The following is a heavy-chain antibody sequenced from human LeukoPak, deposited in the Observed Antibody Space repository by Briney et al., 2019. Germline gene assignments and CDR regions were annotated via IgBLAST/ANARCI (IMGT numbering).Heavy chain of an antibody. V-gene: IGHV3-30*02. CDR3: ARAPGYGAAYYFDY. Sequence: GGSLRLSCAASGFIFNSYGMHWVRQAPGTGLEWVAFIRYDGSNKYYADSVKGRFTISRDNSKNTLYLQMNSLRVEDTAVYYCARAPGYGAAYYFDYWGQGTLVTVSS. CDR1: GFIFNSYG. J-gene: IGHJ4*02. CDR2: IRYDGSNK. D-gene: IGHD2-15*01.